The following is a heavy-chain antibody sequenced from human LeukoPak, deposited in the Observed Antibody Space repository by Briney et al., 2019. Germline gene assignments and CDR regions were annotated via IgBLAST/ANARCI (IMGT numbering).Heavy chain of an antibody. D-gene: IGHD3-22*01. V-gene: IGHV3-23*01. CDR1: GFTFSSYT. CDR2: ITSGGSE. J-gene: IGHJ4*02. Sequence: GGSLRLSCAASGFTFSSYTMTWVRQAPGKGLEWVSGITSGGSEYYADSVKGRFTISRDNSKNSLYLQMNSLRAEDTAVYYCAKLPDSSGYHYFDYWGQGTLVTVSS. CDR3: AKLPDSSGYHYFDY.